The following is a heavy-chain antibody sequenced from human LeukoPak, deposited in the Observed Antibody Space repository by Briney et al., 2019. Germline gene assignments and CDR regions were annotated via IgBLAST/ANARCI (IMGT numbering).Heavy chain of an antibody. V-gene: IGHV3-30-3*01. CDR1: GFTFSSYA. CDR3: ARAGGWNYGTGMDWFDP. D-gene: IGHD1-7*01. Sequence: GRSLRLSCAASGFTFSSYAMHWVRQAPGKGLEWVAVISYDGSNKYYADSVKGRFTISRDNSKNTLYLQMNSLRAEDTAVYYCARAGGWNYGTGMDWFDPWGQGTLVTVSS. CDR2: ISYDGSNK. J-gene: IGHJ5*02.